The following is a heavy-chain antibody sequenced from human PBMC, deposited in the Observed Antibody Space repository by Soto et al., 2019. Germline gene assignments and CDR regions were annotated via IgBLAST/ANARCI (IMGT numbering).Heavy chain of an antibody. D-gene: IGHD6-13*01. J-gene: IGHJ4*02. CDR2: IWYDGSNK. CDR3: ARPEGGGIAAAGNRFDY. V-gene: IGHV3-33*01. CDR1: GFTFSSYG. Sequence: GGSLRLSCAASGFTFSSYGMHWVRQAPGKGLEWVAVIWYDGSNKYYADSVKGRFTISRDNSKNTLYLQMNSLRAEDTAVYYCARPEGGGIAAAGNRFDYWGQGTLVTVSS.